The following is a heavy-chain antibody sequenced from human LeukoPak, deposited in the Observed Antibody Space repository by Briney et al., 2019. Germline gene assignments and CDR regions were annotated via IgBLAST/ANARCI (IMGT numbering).Heavy chain of an antibody. CDR1: GYTFTSYG. Sequence: ASVKVSCKASGYTFTSYGISWVRQAPGQGLEWMGWISAYNGNTNYAQKFQGRVTMTRDTSTSTVYMELSSLRSEDTAVYYCARDLEMYYDFWSGYPPRYYYYGMDVWGQGTTVTVSS. V-gene: IGHV1-18*01. J-gene: IGHJ6*02. CDR3: ARDLEMYYDFWSGYPPRYYYYGMDV. D-gene: IGHD3-3*01. CDR2: ISAYNGNT.